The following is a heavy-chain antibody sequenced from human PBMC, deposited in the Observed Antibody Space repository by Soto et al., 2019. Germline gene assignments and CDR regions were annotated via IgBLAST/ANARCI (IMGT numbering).Heavy chain of an antibody. Sequence: HPGGSLRLSCAASRFTFNNYWMSWVRQAPGKGLEWVANIKHDGTEKYYVDSVKGRFTISRDNAKNSLYLQMNSLRAEDTAVYYCARGRYCSGGTCYFDYWGQGTLVTVSS. CDR3: ARGRYCSGGTCYFDY. CDR2: IKHDGTEK. V-gene: IGHV3-7*01. D-gene: IGHD2-15*01. J-gene: IGHJ4*02. CDR1: RFTFNNYW.